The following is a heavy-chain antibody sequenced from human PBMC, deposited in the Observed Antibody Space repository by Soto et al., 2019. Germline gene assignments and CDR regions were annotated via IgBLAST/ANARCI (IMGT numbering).Heavy chain of an antibody. CDR1: AYSFRDYY. J-gene: IGHJ4*02. D-gene: IGHD3-16*01. V-gene: IGHV1-46*01. CDR2: INPYDGGT. Sequence: WASVKVSCKTSAYSFRDYYMHWVRQAPGQGLEWMGAINPYDGGTNYAQKVQGRVIMTRDTSTKTVYMELTSLRSEDTAVYYCARELPGGYYFESWGRGTRVTVSS. CDR3: ARELPGGYYFES.